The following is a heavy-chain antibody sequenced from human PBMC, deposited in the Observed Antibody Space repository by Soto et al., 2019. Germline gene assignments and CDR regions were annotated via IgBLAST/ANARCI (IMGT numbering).Heavy chain of an antibody. CDR2: MNPNSGNT. J-gene: IGHJ4*02. D-gene: IGHD4-17*01. V-gene: IGHV1-8*01. CDR3: ARSTNDYGDRH. Sequence: QVQLVQSGAEVKKPGASVKVSCRASGYTFTSYDINWVRQATGQGLEWMGWMNPNSGNTGYAQKFQGRVTMTRNTSISTAYMERSRLTADETAVYYCARSTNDYGDRHWGQGTLVTVSS. CDR1: GYTFTSYD.